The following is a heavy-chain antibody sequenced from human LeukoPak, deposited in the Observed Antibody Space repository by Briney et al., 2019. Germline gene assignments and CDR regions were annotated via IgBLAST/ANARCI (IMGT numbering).Heavy chain of an antibody. J-gene: IGHJ5*02. V-gene: IGHV1-69*01. CDR1: GGTFSSYA. D-gene: IGHD3-3*01. CDR3: ARGDSIRFLDCFDP. CDR2: IIPIFGTA. Sequence: SVKVSCKASGGTFSSYAISWVRQVPGQGLEWMGGIIPIFGTANYAQKFQGRVTITADESTSTAYMELSSLRSEDTAVYYCARGDSIRFLDCFDPWGQGTLVTVSS.